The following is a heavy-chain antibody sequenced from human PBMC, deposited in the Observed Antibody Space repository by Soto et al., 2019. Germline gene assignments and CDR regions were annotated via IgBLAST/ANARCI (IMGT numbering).Heavy chain of an antibody. CDR2: IYYSGST. CDR1: GGSISSYY. D-gene: IGHD3-16*01. V-gene: IGHV4-59*01. J-gene: IGHJ5*02. Sequence: SETLSLTCTVSGGSISSYYWSWIRQPPGKGLEWIGYIYYSGSTNYNPSLKSRVTISVDTSKNQFSLKLSSVTAADTAVYYCARVLGVDSNWFDPWGQGTLVTVSS. CDR3: ARVLGVDSNWFDP.